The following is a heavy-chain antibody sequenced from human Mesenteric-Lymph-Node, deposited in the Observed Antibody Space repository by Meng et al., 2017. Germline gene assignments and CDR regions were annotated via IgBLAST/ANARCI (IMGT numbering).Heavy chain of an antibody. CDR2: IKQDGSEK. J-gene: IGHJ4*02. CDR1: EFTFSRYW. V-gene: IGHV3-7*01. Sequence: GGSLRLSCAGSEFTFSRYWMSWVRQAPGKGLEWVANIKQDGSEKYYVDSVKGRFTISRDNAKNSLYLQMNSLRAEDTAVYYCARHQPWSFSNFDYWGQGTLVTVSS. CDR3: ARHQPWSFSNFDY. D-gene: IGHD1-26*01.